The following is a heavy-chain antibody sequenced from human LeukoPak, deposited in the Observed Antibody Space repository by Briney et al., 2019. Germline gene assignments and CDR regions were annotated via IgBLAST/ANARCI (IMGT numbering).Heavy chain of an antibody. J-gene: IGHJ3*02. CDR3: ARTSIAARRANAFDI. V-gene: IGHV4-30-2*01. CDR2: IYHSGST. CDR1: GGSISSGGYS. Sequence: PSETLSLTCTVSGGSISSGGYSWSWIRQPPGKGLEWIGYIYHSGSTYYNPSLKSRATISVDRSKNQFSLKLSSVTAADTAVYYCARTSIAARRANAFDIWGQGTMVTVSS. D-gene: IGHD6-6*01.